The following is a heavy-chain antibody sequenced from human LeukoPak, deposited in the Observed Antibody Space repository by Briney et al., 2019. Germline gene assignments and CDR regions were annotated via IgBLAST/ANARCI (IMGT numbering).Heavy chain of an antibody. CDR2: IIPIFGIA. D-gene: IGHD2-2*01. V-gene: IGHV1-69*04. CDR3: ARDSDVVVPAASTGYWFDP. Sequence: SVKVSCKASGGTFSNYAISWVRQAPGQGLEWMGRIIPIFGIANYAQKFRGRVTITADKSTSTAYMELSSLRSEDTAVYYCARDSDVVVPAASTGYWFDPWGQGTLVTVSS. CDR1: GGTFSNYA. J-gene: IGHJ5*02.